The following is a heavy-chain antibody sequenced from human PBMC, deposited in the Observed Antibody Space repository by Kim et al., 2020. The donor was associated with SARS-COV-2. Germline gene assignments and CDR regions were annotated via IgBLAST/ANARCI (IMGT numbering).Heavy chain of an antibody. CDR3: ARAFLLWFGENYGMDV. Sequence: ASVKVSCKASGYTFTSYAMHWVRQAPGQRLEWMGWINAGNGNTKYSQKFQGRVTITRDTSASTAYMELSSLRSEDTAVYYCARAFLLWFGENYGMDVWGQGTTVTVSS. D-gene: IGHD3-10*01. J-gene: IGHJ6*02. CDR2: INAGNGNT. V-gene: IGHV1-3*01. CDR1: GYTFTSYA.